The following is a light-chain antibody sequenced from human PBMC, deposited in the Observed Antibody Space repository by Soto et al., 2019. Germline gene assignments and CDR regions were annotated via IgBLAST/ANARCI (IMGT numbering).Light chain of an antibody. J-gene: IGKJ1*01. CDR1: QSISSY. Sequence: DIQMTQSPSSLSASVGDRVTITCRASQSISSYLNWYQQKPGKAPKLLIYAASSLQSGVPSRFSGSGSGTDFTLTISSLQSEDFALYYCQQYNAYPWTFGQGTKVDIK. CDR2: AAS. CDR3: QQYNAYPWT. V-gene: IGKV1-39*01.